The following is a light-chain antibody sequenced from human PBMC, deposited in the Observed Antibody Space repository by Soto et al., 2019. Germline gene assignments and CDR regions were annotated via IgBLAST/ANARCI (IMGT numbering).Light chain of an antibody. CDR1: SSNIGGGYD. V-gene: IGLV1-40*01. CDR3: QSYDISLSGYV. CDR2: ANI. Sequence: QSVLTQPPSVSGAPGQRVTISCTGSSSNIGGGYDVHWYQQLPGTAPKLVIYANINRPSGVPDRFSGSKSGTSASLAITGLQAEDEADYYCQSYDISLSGYVFGTGTKVTVL. J-gene: IGLJ1*01.